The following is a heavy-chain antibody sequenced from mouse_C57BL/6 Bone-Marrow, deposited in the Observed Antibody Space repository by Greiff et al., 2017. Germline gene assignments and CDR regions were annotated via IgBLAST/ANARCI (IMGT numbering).Heavy chain of an antibody. CDR2: IDPENGDT. J-gene: IGHJ1*03. CDR3: TTGEYYGNYDWYFDV. D-gene: IGHD2-1*01. V-gene: IGHV14-4*01. Sequence: EVQLKESGAELVRPGASVKLSCTASGFNIKDDYMHWVQQRPEQGLEWIGWIDPENGDTAYASKFQGKATITADTSSNTAYLQLSSLTCEDTAVYYCTTGEYYGNYDWYFDVWGTGTTVTVSS. CDR1: GFNIKDDY.